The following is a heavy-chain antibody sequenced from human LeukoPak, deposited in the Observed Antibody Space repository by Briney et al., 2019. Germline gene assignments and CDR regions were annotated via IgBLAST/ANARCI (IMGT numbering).Heavy chain of an antibody. D-gene: IGHD6-19*01. CDR2: ISSSSSYI. V-gene: IGHV3-21*01. J-gene: IGHJ4*02. CDR1: GFTFSSYS. Sequence: PGGSLRLSCAASGFTFSSYSMNWVRQAPGKGLEWVSSISSSSSYIYYADSVKGRFTISRDNAKNSLYLQMNSLRAEDTAVYYCARDLQRTPTLAGWGQGTLVTVSS. CDR3: ARDLQRTPTLAG.